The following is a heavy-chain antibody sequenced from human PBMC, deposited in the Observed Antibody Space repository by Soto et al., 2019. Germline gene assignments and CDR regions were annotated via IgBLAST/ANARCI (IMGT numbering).Heavy chain of an antibody. CDR3: ARKGAAASYSHYYMDV. V-gene: IGHV4-59*01. D-gene: IGHD6-13*01. Sequence: QVQLQESGPGLVKPSETLSLTCTVSGGSISPYYWSWIRQPPGKGLEWIGYIYYSGNTNYNPSLESRVTISVATSRNQFSLKLTSVTAADTAVYYCARKGAAASYSHYYMDVWGRGTTVTVSS. J-gene: IGHJ6*03. CDR2: IYYSGNT. CDR1: GGSISPYY.